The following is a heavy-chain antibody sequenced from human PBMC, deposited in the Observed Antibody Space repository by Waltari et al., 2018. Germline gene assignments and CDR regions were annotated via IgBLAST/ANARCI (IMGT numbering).Heavy chain of an antibody. V-gene: IGHV4-59*01. J-gene: IGHJ3*02. CDR1: GHSISSDY. Sequence: QVQLQESGSGMVKPSETLLLTCPVSGHSISSDYWSWIRQTPGNGLEWIAYIYNSGSTNYNPSLKSRVNIIVDTSKNQFSLKLRFVTAADSAVYYCARGPPFDIWGQGTMVTVSS. CDR2: IYNSGST. CDR3: ARGPPFDI.